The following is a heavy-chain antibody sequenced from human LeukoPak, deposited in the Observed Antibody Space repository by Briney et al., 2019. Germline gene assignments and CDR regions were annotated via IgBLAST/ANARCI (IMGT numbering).Heavy chain of an antibody. V-gene: IGHV4-34*01. CDR1: GGSFSGYY. D-gene: IGHD3-3*01. J-gene: IGHJ6*03. CDR3: ARGILYYDFWSGYPAYYYMDV. Sequence: PSETLSLTCAVYGGSFSGYYWSWIRQPPGKGLEWIEEINHSGSTNYNPSLKSRVTISVDTSKNQFSLKLSSVTAADTAVYYCARGILYYDFWSGYPAYYYMDVWGKGTTVTVSS. CDR2: INHSGST.